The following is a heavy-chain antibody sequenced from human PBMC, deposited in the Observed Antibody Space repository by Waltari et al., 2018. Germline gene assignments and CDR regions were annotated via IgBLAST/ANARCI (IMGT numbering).Heavy chain of an antibody. Sequence: EVQLVESGGGFIQSGGSLRLSCAASGFTVSSNYMSWVRQAPGKGLDGVSVMFIDGRTYYADSVLGRFTISSDNSKNTLYLHINSLRAEDTAVYYCARDSRGGLFFDYWGQGTLVTVSS. J-gene: IGHJ4*02. V-gene: IGHV3-53*01. CDR2: MFIDGRT. CDR3: ARDSRGGLFFDY. CDR1: GFTVSSNY.